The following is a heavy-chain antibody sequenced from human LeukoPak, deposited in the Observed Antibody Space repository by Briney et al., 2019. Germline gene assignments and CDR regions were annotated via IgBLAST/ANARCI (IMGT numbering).Heavy chain of an antibody. Sequence: GGSLRLSCAASGFTFSSYTMHWVRQAPGKGLEWVAVISYDGSNAYYADSVRGRFTISRDDSKNTLYLQMSSLRPEDTAVYYCARDDVVVTAIRKRYGMDVWGQGTTVTVSS. J-gene: IGHJ6*02. CDR3: ARDDVVVTAIRKRYGMDV. CDR2: ISYDGSNA. D-gene: IGHD2-21*02. CDR1: GFTFSSYT. V-gene: IGHV3-30-3*01.